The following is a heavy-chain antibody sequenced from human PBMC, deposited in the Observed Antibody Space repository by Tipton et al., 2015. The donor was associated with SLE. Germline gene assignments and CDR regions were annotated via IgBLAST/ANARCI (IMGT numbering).Heavy chain of an antibody. V-gene: IGHV3-48*03. Sequence: SLRLSCAASGFTFSSYEMNWVRQAPGKGLEWVSYISSSGGTIYYADSVKGRFTISRDNAKNSLYLQMNSLRAEDTALYYCAKDPTMVQGVIMGGEFDYWGQGTLVTGSS. J-gene: IGHJ4*02. D-gene: IGHD3-10*01. CDR1: GFTFSSYE. CDR3: AKDPTMVQGVIMGGEFDY. CDR2: ISSSGGTI.